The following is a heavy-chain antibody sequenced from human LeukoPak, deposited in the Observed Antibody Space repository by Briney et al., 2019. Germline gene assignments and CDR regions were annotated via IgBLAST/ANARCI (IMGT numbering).Heavy chain of an antibody. CDR1: GFTVSSSY. J-gene: IGHJ4*02. D-gene: IGHD1-26*01. CDR2: FYSGGKT. V-gene: IGHV3-53*01. Sequence: GGSLRLSCAASGFTVSSSYMSWVRQAPGKGLEWVSVFYSGGKTYYTDSVKGRFTISRDNSKNTLSLQMNSLRAEDTAVYYCGSRVCGGGRGHFAGADLFNYWGQGTLVTVSS. CDR3: GSRVCGGGRGHFAGADLFNY.